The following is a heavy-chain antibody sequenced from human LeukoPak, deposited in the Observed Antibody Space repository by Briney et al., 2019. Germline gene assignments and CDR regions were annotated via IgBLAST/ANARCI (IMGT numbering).Heavy chain of an antibody. CDR2: INSDGSST. D-gene: IGHD1/OR15-1a*01. CDR3: ARRRGTADYNWFDP. CDR1: GFTFSSYW. Sequence: GGSLRLSCAASGFTFSSYWMHWVRQAPGKGLVWVSRINSDGSSTIYADSVKGRFTISRDNAKNTLYLQMNGLRAEDTAVYYCARRRGTADYNWFDPWGQGTLVTVSS. J-gene: IGHJ5*02. V-gene: IGHV3-74*01.